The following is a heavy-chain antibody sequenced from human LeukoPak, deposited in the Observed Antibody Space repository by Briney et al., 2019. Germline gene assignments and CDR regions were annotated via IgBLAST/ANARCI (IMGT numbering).Heavy chain of an antibody. V-gene: IGHV1-8*01. CDR2: MNLNSGDT. D-gene: IGHD2-15*01. CDR1: GYTFTSYD. J-gene: IGHJ5*02. CDR3: ARGYCSGGSCYYFWFDP. Sequence: ASVKVSCKASGYTFTSYDINWVRQATGQGLEWMGWMNLNSGDTGYAQKFQGRVTMTRNTSISTAYMELSSLRSGDTAVYYCARGYCSGGSCYYFWFDPWGQGTLVTVSS.